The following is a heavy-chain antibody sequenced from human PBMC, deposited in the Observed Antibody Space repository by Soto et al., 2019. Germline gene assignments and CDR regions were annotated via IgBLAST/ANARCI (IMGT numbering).Heavy chain of an antibody. CDR1: GGTVASSHW. Sequence: KPSETLSLTCGVSGGTVASSHWWSWVRQSPGRGLEWIGNVYHTGDTNFNPSLQSRVTFSVDKSNNQFSLRLTSVTAADTAVYFCAREIVTAGGNNYFDPWGPGXLVTVYS. J-gene: IGHJ5*02. D-gene: IGHD2-21*02. CDR2: VYHTGDT. V-gene: IGHV4-4*02. CDR3: AREIVTAGGNNYFDP.